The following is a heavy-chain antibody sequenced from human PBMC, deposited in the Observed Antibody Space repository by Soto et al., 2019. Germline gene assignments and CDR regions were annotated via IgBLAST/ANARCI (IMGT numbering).Heavy chain of an antibody. CDR2: ISDRGATT. D-gene: IGHD1-1*01. CDR3: AKDKPGTTSFDY. V-gene: IGHV3-23*01. Sequence: GWSLRLSCAASGFTISSYAMSWVRQAPGKGLEWVSAISDRGATTHYADSVKGRFTISRDTSKNTLYLQMNTLRAEDTAVYYCAKDKPGTTSFDYWGRGTLVTVSS. CDR1: GFTISSYA. J-gene: IGHJ4*02.